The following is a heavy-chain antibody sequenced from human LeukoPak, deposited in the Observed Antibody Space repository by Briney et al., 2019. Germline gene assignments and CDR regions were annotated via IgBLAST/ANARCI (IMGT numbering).Heavy chain of an antibody. CDR3: ARVDTGYASSWYGGLWFDY. J-gene: IGHJ4*02. V-gene: IGHV3-7*04. CDR1: GFTFSTYW. D-gene: IGHD6-13*01. CDR2: IKQDGSER. Sequence: GGSLRLSCAASGFTFSTYWMAWIRQAPGKGLEWVASIKQDGSERHYVDSVKGRFIISRDNAKNSLYLEMNSPRIEDTAIYYCARVDTGYASSWYGGLWFDYWGQGALVTVSS.